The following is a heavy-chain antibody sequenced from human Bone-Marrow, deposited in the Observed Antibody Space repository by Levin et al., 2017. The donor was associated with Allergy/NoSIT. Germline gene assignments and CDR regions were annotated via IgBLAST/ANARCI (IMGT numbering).Heavy chain of an antibody. V-gene: IGHV4-59*01. CDR1: GGSISSYY. CDR2: IYYSGST. J-gene: IGHJ3*02. CDR3: ARDRFGAGPDAFDI. D-gene: IGHD3-16*01. Sequence: ASETLSLTCTVSGGSISSYYWSWIRQPPGKGLEWIGYIYYSGSTNYNPSLKSRVTISVDTSKNQFSLKLSSVTAADTAVYYCARDRFGAGPDAFDIWGQGTMVTVSS.